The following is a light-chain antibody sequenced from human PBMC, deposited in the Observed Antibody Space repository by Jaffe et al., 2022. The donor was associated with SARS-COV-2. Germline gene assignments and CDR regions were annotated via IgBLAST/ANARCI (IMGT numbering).Light chain of an antibody. CDR2: GAT. V-gene: IGKV1-39*01. J-gene: IGKJ2*01. CDR3: QQSYSTPH. CDR1: QNIYTY. Sequence: DIQMTQSPSSLSASVGDRVTITCRASQNIYTYLNWYRQKPGKVPEVLIYGATSLQSGVPPRFSGSGSGTYFTLSISSLQPEDFATYYCQQSYSTPHFGQGTKLEL.